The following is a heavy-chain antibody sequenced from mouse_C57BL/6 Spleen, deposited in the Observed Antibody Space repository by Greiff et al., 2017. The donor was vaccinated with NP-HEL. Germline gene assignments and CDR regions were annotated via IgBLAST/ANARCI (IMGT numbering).Heavy chain of an antibody. Sequence: QVQLQQSGPGLVQPSQSLSITCTVSGFSLTSYGVHWVRQSPGKGLEWLGVIWSGGSTDYNAAFISRLSISKDNSKSQVFFKMNRLQGDDTAIYYCAINPYGYTGIMDYWGQGTSVTVSS. V-gene: IGHV2-2*01. CDR3: AINPYGYTGIMDY. J-gene: IGHJ4*01. CDR1: GFSLTSYG. D-gene: IGHD2-2*01. CDR2: IWSGGST.